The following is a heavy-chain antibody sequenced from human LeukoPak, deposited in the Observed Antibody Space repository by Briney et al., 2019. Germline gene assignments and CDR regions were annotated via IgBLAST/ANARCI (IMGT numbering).Heavy chain of an antibody. J-gene: IGHJ3*02. V-gene: IGHV1-69*05. CDR3: ARAGIVGAKKAFDI. CDR1: GGTFSSYA. CDR2: IIPIFGTA. Sequence: SVKVSCKASGGTFSSYAISWVRQAPGQGLKWMGGIIPIFGTANYAQKFQGRVTITTDESTSTAYMELSSLRSEDTAVYYCARAGIVGAKKAFDIWGQGTMVTVSS. D-gene: IGHD1-26*01.